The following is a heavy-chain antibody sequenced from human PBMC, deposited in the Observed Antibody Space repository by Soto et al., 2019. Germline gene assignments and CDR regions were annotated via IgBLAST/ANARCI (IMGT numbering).Heavy chain of an antibody. D-gene: IGHD6-13*01. J-gene: IGHJ4*02. Sequence: GASVKVSCKTSGYTFTNFGLSWVRQAPGQGLEWMGGIIPIFGTANYAQKFQGRVTITADESTSTAYMELSSLRSEDTAVYYCARATVSGGSSWDFDYWGQGTLVTVSS. CDR3: ARATVSGGSSWDFDY. V-gene: IGHV1-69*13. CDR2: IIPIFGTA. CDR1: GYTFTNFG.